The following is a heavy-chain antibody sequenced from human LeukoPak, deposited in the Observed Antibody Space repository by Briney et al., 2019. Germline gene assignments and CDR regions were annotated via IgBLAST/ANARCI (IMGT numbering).Heavy chain of an antibody. CDR2: IYYSGST. J-gene: IGHJ4*02. Sequence: SETLSLTCTVSGGSISSSSYYWGWIRQPPGKGLEWIGSIYYSGSTYYNPSLKSRVTISVDTSKNQFSLKLSSVTAADTAVYYCARPGRNVAPDYWGQGTLVTVSS. V-gene: IGHV4-39*01. CDR3: ARPGRNVAPDY. CDR1: GGSISSSSYY. D-gene: IGHD1-1*01.